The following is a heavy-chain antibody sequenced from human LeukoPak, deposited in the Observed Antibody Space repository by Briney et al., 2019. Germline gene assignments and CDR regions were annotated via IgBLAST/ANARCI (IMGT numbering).Heavy chain of an antibody. CDR2: ISGSGGST. V-gene: IGHV3-23*01. Sequence: GGSLRLSCAASGFTFSSYAMSWVRQAPGKGLEWVSAISGSGGSTYYADSVKGRFTISRDNSKNTLYLQMNSLKTEDTAVYYCTRVLDRSYYYSWVPDYWGQGTLVTVSS. J-gene: IGHJ4*02. CDR3: TRVLDRSYYYSWVPDY. CDR1: GFTFSSYA. D-gene: IGHD1-26*01.